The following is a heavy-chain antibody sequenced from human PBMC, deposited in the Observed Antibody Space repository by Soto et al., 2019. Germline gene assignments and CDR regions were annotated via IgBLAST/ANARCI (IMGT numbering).Heavy chain of an antibody. Sequence: EVQLVESGGGLVQPGGSLRLSCAASGFTFDDYAIHWVRQTPGMGLEWVSGISWNGAATGYADSVKGRFTISRDNAKNALYLQMNSLRNEDTAIYYCANLPLYGSGFDCWGQGTLVSVSS. CDR3: ANLPLYGSGFDC. D-gene: IGHD3-10*01. V-gene: IGHV3-9*01. CDR1: GFTFDDYA. J-gene: IGHJ4*02. CDR2: ISWNGAAT.